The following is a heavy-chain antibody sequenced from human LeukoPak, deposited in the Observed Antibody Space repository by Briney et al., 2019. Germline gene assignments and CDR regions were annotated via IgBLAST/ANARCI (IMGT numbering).Heavy chain of an antibody. CDR1: GFTFTTYY. D-gene: IGHD1/OR15-1a*01. V-gene: IGHV3-7*01. CDR3: ARENWTNDF. CDR2: INQDGGTK. J-gene: IGHJ4*02. Sequence: GGSLRLSCAASGFTFTTYYMTWVRQAPGKGLEWVANINQDGGTKYYVDSVKGRFTISRDNAINSVFLQMNSLRAEDAAVYYCARENWTNDFWGQGTLVTVSS.